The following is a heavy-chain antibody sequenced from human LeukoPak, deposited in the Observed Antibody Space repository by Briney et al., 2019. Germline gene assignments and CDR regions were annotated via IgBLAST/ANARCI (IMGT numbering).Heavy chain of an antibody. CDR3: ARCIGTINNWFDP. J-gene: IGHJ5*02. V-gene: IGHV5-51*01. Sequence: GESLKISCKGSGYRFTSYWIGWVRPMPGKGLEWMGIIYPGDSDTRYSPSFQGQVTISADESINTAYLQWSSLKASDTAMYYCARCIGTINNWFDPWGQGTLVTVSS. D-gene: IGHD3-3*01. CDR1: GYRFTSYW. CDR2: IYPGDSDT.